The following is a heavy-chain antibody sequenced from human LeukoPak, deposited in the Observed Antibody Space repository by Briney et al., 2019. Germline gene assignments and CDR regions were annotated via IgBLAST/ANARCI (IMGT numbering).Heavy chain of an antibody. Sequence: VASVKVSCKASGYTFTGYYMHWVRQAPGQGLEWMGWINPNSGGTNYAQKFQGRVTMTRDTSISTAYMELSRLRSDDTAVYYCARVVDTAMVMDYWGQGTLVTVSS. D-gene: IGHD5-18*01. CDR1: GYTFTGYY. CDR2: INPNSGGT. V-gene: IGHV1-2*02. CDR3: ARVVDTAMVMDY. J-gene: IGHJ4*02.